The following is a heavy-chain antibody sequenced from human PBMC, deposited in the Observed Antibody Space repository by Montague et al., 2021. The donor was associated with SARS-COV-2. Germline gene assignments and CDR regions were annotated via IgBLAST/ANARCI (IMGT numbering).Heavy chain of an antibody. V-gene: IGHV4-39*02. CDR3: ARGMIRGVTTPFDY. J-gene: IGHJ4*02. Sequence: SETLSLTCTVSSGSITSCCYYWVWLPDPPGKELNWIINICYSATTYSXXXLQSRGTMSADTSKNHLSLNLSSVTAADTAVYFCARGMIRGVTTPFDYWGQGSQVTVSS. D-gene: IGHD3-10*01. CDR1: SGSITSCCYY. CDR2: ICYSATT.